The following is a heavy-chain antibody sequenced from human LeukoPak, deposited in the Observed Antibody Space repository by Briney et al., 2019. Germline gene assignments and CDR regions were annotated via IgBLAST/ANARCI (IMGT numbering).Heavy chain of an antibody. V-gene: IGHV3-43*01. CDR1: GFTFDDYT. J-gene: IGHJ4*02. Sequence: PGGSLRLSCAASGFTFDDYTMYWVRQAPGKGPEWVSLISWDGGTIYYADSVKGRFTISRDNSKNTLYLQMNSLRAEDTAVYYCAKDRVITMVRGVIIPFDYWGQGTLVTVSS. CDR3: AKDRVITMVRGVIIPFDY. D-gene: IGHD3-10*01. CDR2: ISWDGGTI.